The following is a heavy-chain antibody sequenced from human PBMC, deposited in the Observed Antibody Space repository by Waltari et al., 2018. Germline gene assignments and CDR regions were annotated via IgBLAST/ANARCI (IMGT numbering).Heavy chain of an antibody. V-gene: IGHV1-69*05. CDR2: ISPIFGTA. CDR3: ASGVNFDWLGVNY. D-gene: IGHD3-9*01. Sequence: QVQLVQSGAEVKKPGSSVQVSCKASGGTFSRSAISWVRQAPGHGPEWTGGISPIFGTANYPQKFQGRVTITPDESTSSAYMELSSLRSEDTAVYYCASGVNFDWLGVNYWGQGTLVTVSS. J-gene: IGHJ4*02. CDR1: GGTFSRSA.